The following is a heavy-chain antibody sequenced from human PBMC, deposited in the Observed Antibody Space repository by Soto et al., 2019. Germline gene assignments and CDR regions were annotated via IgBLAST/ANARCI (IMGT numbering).Heavy chain of an antibody. Sequence: PGESLKISCKGSGYSFTSYWISWVRQMPGKGLEWMGRIDPSDSYTNYSPSFQGHVTISADKSISTAYLQWSSLKASDTAMYYCARATLTAHGLRDYYYYYGMDVWGQGTTVTVSS. D-gene: IGHD2-21*02. V-gene: IGHV5-10-1*01. CDR1: GYSFTSYW. CDR3: ARATLTAHGLRDYYYYYGMDV. CDR2: IDPSDSYT. J-gene: IGHJ6*02.